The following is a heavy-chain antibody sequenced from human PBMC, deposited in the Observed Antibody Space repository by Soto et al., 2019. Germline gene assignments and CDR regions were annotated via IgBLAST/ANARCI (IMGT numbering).Heavy chain of an antibody. J-gene: IGHJ6*03. CDR2: IKQDGSEK. D-gene: IGHD3-3*01. CDR3: ARVYYGPWLHYKDV. V-gene: IGHV3-7*01. Sequence: EVQLVESGGGLVQPGGSLRLSCAASGFTFSSYWMSWVRQAPGRGLEWVANIKQDGSEKYYVDSVKGRFTISRDNAKNSLYLQMNSLRAEDTAVYYWARVYYGPWLHYKDVWGKGTTVTVSS. CDR1: GFTFSSYW.